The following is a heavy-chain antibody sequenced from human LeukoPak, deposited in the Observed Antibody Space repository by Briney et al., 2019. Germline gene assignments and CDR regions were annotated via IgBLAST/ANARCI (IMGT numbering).Heavy chain of an antibody. Sequence: PGGSLRLSCAPCGVIFSDYYMSWIRQAPGKGRECVSYISSSNSSIYYAQCVKGRFTISRDNAKNSLFLQMNSLRAEDTGVYYCARGRRITIFGVVTQGAFDIWGQGTLLTVS. V-gene: IGHV3-11*01. D-gene: IGHD3-3*01. CDR2: ISSSNSSI. CDR1: GVIFSDYY. CDR3: ARGRRITIFGVVTQGAFDI. J-gene: IGHJ3*02.